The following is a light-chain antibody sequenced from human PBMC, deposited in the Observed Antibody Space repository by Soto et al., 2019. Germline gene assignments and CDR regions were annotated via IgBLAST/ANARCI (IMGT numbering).Light chain of an antibody. J-gene: IGKJ1*01. CDR1: QSVSSN. CDR2: GAS. Sequence: EIVMTHSPATLSVSPGERATLYCRASQSVSSNLAWYQQKPGQAPRLLIYGASTRATGIPARFSGSGSGTEFTLTISSLQSEDFAVYYCQQYNNWPPERTFGQGTKVDI. CDR3: QQYNNWPPERT. V-gene: IGKV3-15*01.